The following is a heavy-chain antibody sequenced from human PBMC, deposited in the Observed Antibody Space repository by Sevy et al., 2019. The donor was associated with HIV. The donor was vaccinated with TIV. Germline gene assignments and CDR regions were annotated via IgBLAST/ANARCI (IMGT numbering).Heavy chain of an antibody. Sequence: GGSLRLSCVVSGFSVSSNYMSWVRQAPGKGLEWVSNIYSDGRIYYADAVRGRFTISRDTSKNTVYLEMKSLRAEDTAVYYCTREDIVLGEDNYYGMNVWGHGTTVTVSS. D-gene: IGHD2-15*01. V-gene: IGHV3-53*01. CDR1: GFSVSSNY. CDR3: TREDIVLGEDNYYGMNV. CDR2: IYSDGRI. J-gene: IGHJ6*02.